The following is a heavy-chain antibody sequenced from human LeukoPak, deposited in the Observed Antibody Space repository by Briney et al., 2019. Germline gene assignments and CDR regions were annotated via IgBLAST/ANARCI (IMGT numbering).Heavy chain of an antibody. J-gene: IGHJ4*02. V-gene: IGHV3-7*03. CDR2: IKQDGSEK. CDR3: AKDLPRYYYDSSGSYFDY. D-gene: IGHD3-22*01. CDR1: GFTFSTYW. Sequence: GGSLRLSCAASGFTFSTYWMSWVRQAPGKGLEWVANIKQDGSEKYYVDSVRGRFTISRDNFKNTLYLQMNSLRVEDTAVYYCAKDLPRYYYDSSGSYFDYWGQGALVTVSS.